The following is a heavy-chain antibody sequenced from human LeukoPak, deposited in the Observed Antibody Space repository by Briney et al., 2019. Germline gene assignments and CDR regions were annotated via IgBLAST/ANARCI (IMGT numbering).Heavy chain of an antibody. J-gene: IGHJ4*02. Sequence: GGSLRLSCAASGFTFSGYGMSWVRQAPGKGLKWVSAISGSGGSTYYADSVKGRFTISRDNAKSTLYLQMNSLRAEDTAVYYCARRAGAYSHPYDYWGQGTLVTVSS. CDR2: ISGSGGST. D-gene: IGHD4/OR15-4a*01. CDR1: GFTFSGYG. V-gene: IGHV3-23*01. CDR3: ARRAGAYSHPYDY.